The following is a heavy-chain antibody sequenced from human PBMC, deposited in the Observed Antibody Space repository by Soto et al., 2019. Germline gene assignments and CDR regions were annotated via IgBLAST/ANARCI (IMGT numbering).Heavy chain of an antibody. CDR2: ISAYNGNT. CDR1: GYTFTSYG. Sequence: VKVSCKASGYTFTSYGISWVRQAPGQGLEWMGWISAYNGNTNYAQKLQGRVTMTTDTSTSTAYMELRSLRSDDTAVYYCARDSPSIFGVVRNWFDPWGQGTLVTVSS. J-gene: IGHJ5*02. V-gene: IGHV1-18*04. CDR3: ARDSPSIFGVVRNWFDP. D-gene: IGHD3-3*01.